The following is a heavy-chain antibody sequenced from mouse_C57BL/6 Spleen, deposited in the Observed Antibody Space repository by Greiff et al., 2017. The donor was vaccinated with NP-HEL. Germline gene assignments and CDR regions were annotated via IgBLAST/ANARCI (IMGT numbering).Heavy chain of an antibody. CDR2: INPGSGGT. CDR1: GYAFTNYL. CDR3: ARGGYYGSRGAY. Sequence: QVQLKQSGAELVRPGTSVKVSCKASGYAFTNYLIEWVKQRPGQGLEWIGVINPGSGGTNYNEKFKGKATLTADKSSSTAYMQLSSLTSEDSAVYFCARGGYYGSRGAYWGQGTLVTVSA. V-gene: IGHV1-54*01. J-gene: IGHJ3*01. D-gene: IGHD1-1*01.